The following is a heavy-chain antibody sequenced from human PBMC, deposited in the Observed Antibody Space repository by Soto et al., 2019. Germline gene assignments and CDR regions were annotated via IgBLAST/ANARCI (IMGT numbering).Heavy chain of an antibody. Sequence: QAGWSLRLSCAASGFTFSNYAMTWVRRAPGKGLEWVSVISGSGGIIYYADSVKGRFTISRDNSKKTLFLQMNSLRAEDTAVYYCAKDLGDSSQVGFEDWGKGTLVTVSS. D-gene: IGHD3-22*01. CDR2: ISGSGGII. V-gene: IGHV3-23*01. J-gene: IGHJ4*02. CDR3: AKDLGDSSQVGFED. CDR1: GFTFSNYA.